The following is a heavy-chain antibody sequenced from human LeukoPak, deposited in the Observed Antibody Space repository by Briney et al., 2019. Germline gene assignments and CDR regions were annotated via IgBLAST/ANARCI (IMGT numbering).Heavy chain of an antibody. J-gene: IGHJ4*02. Sequence: GGSLRLSCAASGFTFSSYAMHWVRQAPGKGLEWVAVISYDGSNKYYADSVKGRFTISRDNSKNTLYLQMNSLRAEDTAVYYCAREIEQWLPRGGLYYFDYWGQGTLVTASS. D-gene: IGHD6-19*01. CDR3: AREIEQWLPRGGLYYFDY. CDR2: ISYDGSNK. V-gene: IGHV3-30*04. CDR1: GFTFSSYA.